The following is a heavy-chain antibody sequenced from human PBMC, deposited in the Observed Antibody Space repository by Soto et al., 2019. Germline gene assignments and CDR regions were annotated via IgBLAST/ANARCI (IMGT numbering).Heavy chain of an antibody. CDR2: IIPIFGTA. CDR3: AYRYY. J-gene: IGHJ4*02. Sequence: GSSVKVSCKAPGGTCSSYAISWVRQAPGQGLEWMGGIIPIFGTANYAQKYQGRVTITADESTSTAYMEMSSLRSEDTAVYYCAYRYYWGQGTLVTESS. V-gene: IGHV1-69*01. CDR1: GGTCSSYA. D-gene: IGHD1-26*01.